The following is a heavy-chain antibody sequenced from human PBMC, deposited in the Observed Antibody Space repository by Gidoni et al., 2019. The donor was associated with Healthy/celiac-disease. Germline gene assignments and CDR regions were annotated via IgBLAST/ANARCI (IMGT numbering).Heavy chain of an antibody. J-gene: IGHJ4*02. V-gene: IGHV4-31*03. CDR3: AREGVGVVDY. CDR2: IYSSGST. Sequence: QVQLQESGPGLVKPSQTLSLTCSVSGGSISSGGYYWSWIRQHPGKGLEWSGYIYSSGSTYYNPSLKSRVTISVDTSKNQFSLKLSSVTAADTAVYYCAREGVGVVDYWGQGTLVTVSS. D-gene: IGHD1-26*01. CDR1: GGSISSGGYY.